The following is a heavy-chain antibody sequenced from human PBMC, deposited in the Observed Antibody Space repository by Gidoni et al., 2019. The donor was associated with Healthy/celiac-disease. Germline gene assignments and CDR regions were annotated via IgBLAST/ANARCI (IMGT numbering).Heavy chain of an antibody. CDR2: IRLHGGSI. J-gene: IGHJ6*02. D-gene: IGHD2-2*01. V-gene: IGHV3-9*01. CDR1: GFTLDDYA. Sequence: EVQLVESGGGLVQPGRSRRLACAATGFTLDDYAMHWVRQAPGKGLDWVSGIRLHGGSIGYADSLKGRFTISRDNAKNSLYLQMNSLRAEDTALYYCAKDIASTDYYYYGMDVWGQGPTVTVSS. CDR3: AKDIASTDYYYYGMDV.